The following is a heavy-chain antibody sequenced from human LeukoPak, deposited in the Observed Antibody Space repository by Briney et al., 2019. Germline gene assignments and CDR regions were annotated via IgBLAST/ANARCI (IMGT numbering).Heavy chain of an antibody. CDR3: ARAPRVVGAKGWFDP. J-gene: IGHJ5*02. CDR2: ISSSSSSYSYT. V-gene: IGHV3-21*01. Sequence: GGSLRLSCAASGFTFSSYSMHWVRQAPGKGLEWVSSISSSSSSYSYTYYADSVQGRFTISRDNAKNTLLLQMNSLRAEDTAVYYCARAPRVVGAKGWFDPWGQGTLVTVSS. CDR1: GFTFSSYS. D-gene: IGHD1-26*01.